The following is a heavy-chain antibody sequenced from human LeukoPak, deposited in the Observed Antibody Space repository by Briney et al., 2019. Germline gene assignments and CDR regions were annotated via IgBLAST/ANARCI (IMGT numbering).Heavy chain of an antibody. CDR1: AFTLSTYA. V-gene: IGHV3-23*01. J-gene: IGHJ4*02. D-gene: IGHD4-17*01. Sequence: PGGSLRLSCAASAFTLSTYAMSWVRQAPGKGLEWVSGISGSGDSTSYADSVKGRFTISRDNSKNTLYLQMDSLRAEDTAVYYCARELGDDYGDYVVDYWGQGTLVTVSS. CDR2: ISGSGDST. CDR3: ARELGDDYGDYVVDY.